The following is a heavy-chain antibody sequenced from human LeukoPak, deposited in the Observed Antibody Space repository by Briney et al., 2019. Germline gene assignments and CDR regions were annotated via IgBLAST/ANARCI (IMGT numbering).Heavy chain of an antibody. CDR3: ARTLRPDFDY. J-gene: IGHJ4*02. CDR1: GDSDPSSSSA. CDR2: AYYRSKWHI. V-gene: IGHV6-1*01. Sequence: SQTLSLTCAISGDSDPSSSSAWSWITQSPSRGLEWLGRAYYRSKWHIDYAESVKSRITINRDTSKNEFSLQLNSVTPEDTAVYYCARTLRPDFDYWDQGTLVTVSS.